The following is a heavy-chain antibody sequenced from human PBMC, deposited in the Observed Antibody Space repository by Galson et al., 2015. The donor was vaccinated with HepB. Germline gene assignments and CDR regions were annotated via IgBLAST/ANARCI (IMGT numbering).Heavy chain of an antibody. CDR2: IIPIVGTA. J-gene: IGHJ4*02. D-gene: IGHD1-1*01. V-gene: IGHV1-69*13. Sequence: SVKVSCKASGGTFSSYAISWVRQAPGQGLEWMGGIIPIVGTANYAQKFQGRVTITGDESTSAAYMELSSLRSEDTAVYYCARGRGGWNDASSGSTFDYWGQATLVTVSS. CDR1: GGTFSSYA. CDR3: ARGRGGWNDASSGSTFDY.